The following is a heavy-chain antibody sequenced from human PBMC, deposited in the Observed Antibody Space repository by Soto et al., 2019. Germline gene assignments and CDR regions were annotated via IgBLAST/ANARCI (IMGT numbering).Heavy chain of an antibody. V-gene: IGHV4-59*01. CDR1: GGSISSNY. Sequence: SETLSLTCTVSGGSISSNYWTWIRQPPGKGLEWIGYVYNSGSINYNPSLKSRVTISEDTSKSQFSLKVNSMTAADTAVYYCARYRREAVAGYTLDNWGQGILVTVSS. CDR3: ARYRREAVAGYTLDN. CDR2: VYNSGSI. D-gene: IGHD6-13*01. J-gene: IGHJ4*02.